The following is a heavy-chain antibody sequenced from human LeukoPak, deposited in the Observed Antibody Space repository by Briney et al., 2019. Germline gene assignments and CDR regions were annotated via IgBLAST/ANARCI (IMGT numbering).Heavy chain of an antibody. CDR1: GYTITDYY. Sequence: ASVKVSCKASGYTITDYYLHWVRQAPGQGLEWMGWTISNTGGTNYAQKFQDWVTMSSDTSISTAYMELSSLRSDDTAVYYCARGSEWGYCSSTSCLPDYWGQGTLVTVSS. CDR2: TISNTGGT. D-gene: IGHD2-2*01. CDR3: ARGSEWGYCSSTSCLPDY. J-gene: IGHJ4*02. V-gene: IGHV1-2*04.